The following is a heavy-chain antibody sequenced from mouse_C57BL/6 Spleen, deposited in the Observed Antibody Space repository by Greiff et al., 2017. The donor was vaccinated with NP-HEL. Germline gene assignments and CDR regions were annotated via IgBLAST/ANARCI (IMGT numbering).Heavy chain of an antibody. V-gene: IGHV1-55*01. J-gene: IGHJ3*01. CDR3: ARWGGYYGYDEGLAY. D-gene: IGHD2-2*01. CDR1: GYTFTSYW. Sequence: QVQLQQPGAELVKPGASVKMSCKASGYTFTSYWITWVKQRPGQGLEWIGDIYPGSGSTNYNEKFKSKATLTVDTSSSTAYMQLSSLTSEDSAVYYCARWGGYYGYDEGLAYWGQGTLVTVSA. CDR2: IYPGSGST.